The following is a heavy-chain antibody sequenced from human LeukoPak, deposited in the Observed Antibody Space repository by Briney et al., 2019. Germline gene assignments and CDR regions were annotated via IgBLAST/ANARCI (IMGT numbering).Heavy chain of an antibody. CDR3: ARGSGPLFYLDY. Sequence: GGSLRLSCAASGFRFSDYYMNWIRQAPGKGLEWISHISSPGTTISYADSVKGRFTVSRDNAKSSLYLEMNSLRADDTAVYYCARGSGPLFYLDYWGQGTLVTVSS. CDR2: ISSPGTTI. J-gene: IGHJ4*02. D-gene: IGHD2-15*01. V-gene: IGHV3-11*04. CDR1: GFRFSDYY.